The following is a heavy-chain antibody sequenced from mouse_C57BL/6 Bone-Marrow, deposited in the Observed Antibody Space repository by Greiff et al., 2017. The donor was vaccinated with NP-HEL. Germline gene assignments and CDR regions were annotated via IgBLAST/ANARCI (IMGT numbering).Heavy chain of an antibody. V-gene: IGHV2-2*01. CDR2: IWSGGST. Sequence: LQESGPGLVQPSQSLSITCTVSGFSLTSYGVHWVRQSPGKGLEWLGVIWSGGSTDYNAAFISRLSISKDNSKSQVYFKITSLQADDTAIYDCASPLYYDPAWFAYWGQGTLVTVSA. CDR3: ASPLYYDPAWFAY. CDR1: GFSLTSYG. J-gene: IGHJ3*01. D-gene: IGHD2-4*01.